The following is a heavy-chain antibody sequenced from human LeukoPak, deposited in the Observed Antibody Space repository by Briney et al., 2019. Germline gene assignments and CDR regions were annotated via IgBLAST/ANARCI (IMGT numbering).Heavy chain of an antibody. CDR3: TRESGSGNYYYDY. CDR1: GFTFSSYG. J-gene: IGHJ4*02. CDR2: IWFDGSSE. V-gene: IGHV3-33*01. Sequence: GGSLRLSCAASGFTFSSYGMHWVRQAPGKGLEWVAVIWFDGSSEYYADSVKGRFTISRYNSKNTLYLQMNSLRAEDTAVYYCTRESGSGNYYYDYWGQGTLVTVSS. D-gene: IGHD3-10*01.